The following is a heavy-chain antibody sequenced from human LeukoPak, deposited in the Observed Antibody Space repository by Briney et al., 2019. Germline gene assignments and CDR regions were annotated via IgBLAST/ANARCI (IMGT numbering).Heavy chain of an antibody. CDR2: IYYSGST. CDR3: ARSSGYSYEFDY. D-gene: IGHD5-18*01. Sequence: SETLSLTCTVSGGSVRSGSYYWSWTREPPGKGLEWIGYIYYSGSTNYNPSLKSRVTISVDTSKNQFSLKLSSVTAADTAVYYCARSSGYSYEFDYWGQGTLVTVSS. V-gene: IGHV4-61*01. CDR1: GGSVRSGSYY. J-gene: IGHJ4*02.